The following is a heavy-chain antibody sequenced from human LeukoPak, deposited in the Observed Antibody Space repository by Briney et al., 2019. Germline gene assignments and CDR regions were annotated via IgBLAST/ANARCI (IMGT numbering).Heavy chain of an antibody. D-gene: IGHD5/OR15-5a*01. CDR3: ARGDGVYVY. V-gene: IGHV3-53*01. CDR2: IYFGGTT. CDR1: GFTVSSNY. J-gene: IGHJ4*02. Sequence: SGGSLRLSCAASGFTVSSNYMTWVRQAPGQGLEWVSVIYFGGTTYYADSVKGRFTISRDNSKDTVYLQMNSLRVEDTAVYYCARGDGVYVYWGQGTLVTVCS.